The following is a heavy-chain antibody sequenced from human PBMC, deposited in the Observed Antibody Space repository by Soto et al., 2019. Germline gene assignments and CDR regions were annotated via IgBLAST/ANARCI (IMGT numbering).Heavy chain of an antibody. CDR3: ARGLISGSHYSGGWYYFDS. Sequence: SETLSLTCDVYGGSFSDYIWTWIRQAPGKGLQWIGQINHSGSSNYNPSLKSRVTISVHTSSSQFSLELSSVTAADTAVYYCARGLISGSHYSGGWYYFDSWGQGTQIT. D-gene: IGHD1-26*01. V-gene: IGHV4-34*01. CDR1: GGSFSDYI. J-gene: IGHJ4*02. CDR2: INHSGSS.